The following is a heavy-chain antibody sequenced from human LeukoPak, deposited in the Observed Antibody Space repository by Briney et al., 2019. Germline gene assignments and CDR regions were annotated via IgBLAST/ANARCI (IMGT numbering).Heavy chain of an antibody. V-gene: IGHV1-18*01. CDR1: GGTFSSYA. D-gene: IGHD6-13*01. Sequence: ASVKVSCKASGGTFSSYAISWVRQAPGQGLEWMGWISAYNGNTNYAQKLQGRVTMTTDTSTSTAYMELRSLRSDDTAVYYCARGYSSSWYVEVDYFDYWGQGTLVTVSS. J-gene: IGHJ4*02. CDR3: ARGYSSSWYVEVDYFDY. CDR2: ISAYNGNT.